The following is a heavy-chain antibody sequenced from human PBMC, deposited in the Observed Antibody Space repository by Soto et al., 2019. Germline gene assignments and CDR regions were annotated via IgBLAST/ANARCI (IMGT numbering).Heavy chain of an antibody. CDR1: GGSISSSNW. V-gene: IGHV4-4*02. Sequence: SETLSLTCAVSGGSISSSNWWSWVRQPPGKGLEWIGEIFHTGITNYNPSLKSRVTISVDKSKNLFSLNLSSVTAADTAVYYCARTDYYDSSAYYDYWGQGTLVTVSS. CDR2: IFHTGIT. J-gene: IGHJ4*02. D-gene: IGHD3-22*01. CDR3: ARTDYYDSSAYYDY.